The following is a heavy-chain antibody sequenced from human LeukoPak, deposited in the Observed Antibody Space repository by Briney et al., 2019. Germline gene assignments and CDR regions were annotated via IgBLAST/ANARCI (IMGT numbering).Heavy chain of an antibody. D-gene: IGHD1-14*01. CDR1: GFTFSSSA. V-gene: IGHV3-23*01. Sequence: GGSLRLSCAASGFTFSSSAMGWVRQAAGKGLEWVSSITGSGDYTYYADSVKGRFTISRDNSKNTLYLQMNSLRADDTAVYYCANKPAGFDPWGQGTLVTVSS. J-gene: IGHJ5*02. CDR2: ITGSGDYT. CDR3: ANKPAGFDP.